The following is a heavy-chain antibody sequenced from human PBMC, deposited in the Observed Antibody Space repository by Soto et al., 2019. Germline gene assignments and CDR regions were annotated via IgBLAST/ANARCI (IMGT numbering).Heavy chain of an antibody. D-gene: IGHD7-27*01. J-gene: IGHJ2*01. CDR3: ARKILGSTTRPNYWYFDL. CDR1: GFTFSSYA. V-gene: IGHV3-23*01. Sequence: GGSLRLSCAASGFTFSSYAMSWVRQAPGKGLEWVSAISGSGGSTYYADSVKGRFTISRDNSKNTVTLQMNSLGVDDTAVYYCARKILGSTTRPNYWYFDLWGRGTLVTVSS. CDR2: ISGSGGST.